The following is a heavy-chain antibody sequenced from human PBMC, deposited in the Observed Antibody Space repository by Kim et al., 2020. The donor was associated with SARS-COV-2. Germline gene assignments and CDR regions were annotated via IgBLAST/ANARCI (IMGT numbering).Heavy chain of an antibody. Sequence: GDTVYEQKFQGRVTITRDTSTSTVYMDLRSLASEDTAVYYCAREAGDTDYWGQGTLVTVSS. CDR2: GDT. J-gene: IGHJ4*02. V-gene: IGHV1-46*01. CDR3: AREAGDTDY. D-gene: IGHD1-26*01.